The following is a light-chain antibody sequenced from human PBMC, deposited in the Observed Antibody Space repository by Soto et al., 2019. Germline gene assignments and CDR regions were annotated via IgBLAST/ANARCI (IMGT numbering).Light chain of an antibody. CDR3: QQYNVWPQT. Sequence: DIQMTQSPSSLSASVGDRVTITCRASQSISSYLNWYQQKPGKAPKLLIYAASSLQSGVPSRFSGSGSGTEFTLTINSLQTEDFAVYYCQQYNVWPQTFGQGTKGDIK. V-gene: IGKV1-39*01. J-gene: IGKJ1*01. CDR2: AAS. CDR1: QSISSY.